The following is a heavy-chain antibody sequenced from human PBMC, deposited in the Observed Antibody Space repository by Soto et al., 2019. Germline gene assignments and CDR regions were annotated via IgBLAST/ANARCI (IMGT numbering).Heavy chain of an antibody. J-gene: IGHJ4*02. CDR3: AKALLGYCSSTSCYTYFDY. V-gene: IGHV3-23*01. Sequence: GGSLRLSSAPSGLTFSSYAISWVRQAPGKELEWVSAISGSGGSTYYADSVKGRFTISRDNSKNTLYLQMNSLRAEDTAVYYCAKALLGYCSSTSCYTYFDYWGQGTLVTVSS. CDR2: ISGSGGST. CDR1: GLTFSSYA. D-gene: IGHD2-2*01.